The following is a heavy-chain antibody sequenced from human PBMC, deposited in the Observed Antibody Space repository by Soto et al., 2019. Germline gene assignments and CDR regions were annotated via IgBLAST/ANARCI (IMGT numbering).Heavy chain of an antibody. CDR1: GGTYSNQA. D-gene: IGHD2-15*01. J-gene: IGHJ6*02. V-gene: IGHV1-69*12. CDR2: IIPIFGTA. Sequence: QVQLVQSGAEVKKPTSSVKVSCKASGGTYSNQAISWVRQAPGQEHEWIGGIIPIFGTANYAQKIQGRVTITADEFTSTAYMELSSLRSEDTAVYYCASGPICSGGSCYSLKRYYGMDVWGQGTTVTVSS. CDR3: ASGPICSGGSCYSLKRYYGMDV.